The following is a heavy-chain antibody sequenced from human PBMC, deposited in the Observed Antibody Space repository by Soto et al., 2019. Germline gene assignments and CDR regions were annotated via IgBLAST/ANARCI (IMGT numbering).Heavy chain of an antibody. D-gene: IGHD3-22*01. CDR3: AKDGNYYDSSGYPSD. CDR1: GFTFSSYG. V-gene: IGHV3-30*18. Sequence: PGGSLRLSCAASGFTFSSYGMHWVRQAPGKGLEWVAVISYDGSNKYYADSVKGRFTISRDNSKNTLYLQMNSLRAEDTAVYYCAKDGNYYDSSGYPSDWGQGTLVTVSS. CDR2: ISYDGSNK. J-gene: IGHJ4*02.